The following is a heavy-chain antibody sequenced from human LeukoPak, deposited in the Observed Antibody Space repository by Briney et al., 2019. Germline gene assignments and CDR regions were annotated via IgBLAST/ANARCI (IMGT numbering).Heavy chain of an antibody. CDR1: GYTFTSYD. CDR3: ARGKLTFGGVIAQGYYYYYYMDV. CDR2: MNPNSGNT. J-gene: IGHJ6*03. Sequence: ASVKVSCKASGYTFTSYDINWVRQATGQGLEWMGWMNPNSGNTGYAQKFQGRVTMTRNTSISTAYMELSSLRSEDTAVYYCARGKLTFGGVIAQGYYYYYYMDVWGKGTTVTISS. V-gene: IGHV1-8*01. D-gene: IGHD3-16*02.